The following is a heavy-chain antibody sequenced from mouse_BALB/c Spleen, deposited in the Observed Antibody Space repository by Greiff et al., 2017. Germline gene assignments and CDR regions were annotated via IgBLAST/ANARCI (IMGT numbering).Heavy chain of an antibody. CDR2: ISTYYGNT. CDR3: ARGVTGSYAMDY. Sequence: VKVVESGPELVRPGVSVKISCKGSGYTFTDYAMHWVKQSHAKSLEWIGVISTYYGNTNYNQKFKGKATMTVDKSSSTAYMELARLTSEDSAIYYCARGVTGSYAMDYWGQGTSVTVSS. CDR1: GYTFTDYA. J-gene: IGHJ4*01. V-gene: IGHV1-67*01. D-gene: IGHD4-1*01.